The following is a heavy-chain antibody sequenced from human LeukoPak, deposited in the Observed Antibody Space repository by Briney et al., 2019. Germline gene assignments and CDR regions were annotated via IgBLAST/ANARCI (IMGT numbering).Heavy chain of an antibody. D-gene: IGHD6-13*01. V-gene: IGHV3-21*01. CDR2: ISSSSSYI. J-gene: IGHJ4*02. Sequence: PGGSLRLSCAASGFTFGSYSMNWVRQAPGKGLEWVSSISSSSSYIYYADSVKGRFTISRDNAKNSLYLQMNSLRAEDTAVYYCAREPGIAAAGTDPDYWGQGTLVTVSS. CDR3: AREPGIAAAGTDPDY. CDR1: GFTFGSYS.